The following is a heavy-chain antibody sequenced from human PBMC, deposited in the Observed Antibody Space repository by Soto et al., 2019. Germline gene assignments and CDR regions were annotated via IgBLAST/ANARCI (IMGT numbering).Heavy chain of an antibody. CDR3: AREGESSSPSYYYYYGMDV. V-gene: IGHV3-48*02. CDR1: GFTFSSYS. Sequence: EVQLVESGGGLVQPRGSLRLSCAASGFTFSSYSMNWVRQAPGKGLEWVSYISSSSSTIYYTDSVKGRFTISRDNAKNSLYLQMNSLRDEDTAVYYCAREGESSSPSYYYYYGMDVWGQGTTVTVSS. J-gene: IGHJ6*02. D-gene: IGHD6-13*01. CDR2: ISSSSSTI.